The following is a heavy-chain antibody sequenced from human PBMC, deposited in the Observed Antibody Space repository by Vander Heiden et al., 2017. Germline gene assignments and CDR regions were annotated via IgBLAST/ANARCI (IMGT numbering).Heavy chain of an antibody. V-gene: IGHV4-31*03. Sequence: QVQLQESGPGLVKPSQTLSLTCTVSGGSIRSGGYYWSWIRQPPGKGLEWIGYIYYSGSTYYNPSLKSRVTISVDTSKNQFSLKLSSVTAADTAVYYCARDIAVAGTFYYYGMDVWGQGTTVTVSS. J-gene: IGHJ6*02. CDR1: GGSIRSGGYY. CDR3: ARDIAVAGTFYYYGMDV. D-gene: IGHD6-19*01. CDR2: IYYSGST.